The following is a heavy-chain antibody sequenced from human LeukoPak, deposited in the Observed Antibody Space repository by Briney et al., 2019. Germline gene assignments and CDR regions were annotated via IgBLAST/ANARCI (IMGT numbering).Heavy chain of an antibody. Sequence: SETLSLTCTVSGGSISSSSYYWGWIRQPPGKGLEWIGNISYSGSTYYNPSLKSRVTISVDTSKNQFSLKVSSVTAADTAVYYCAKRGNWGFFDYWGQGTLVTVSS. V-gene: IGHV4-39*07. J-gene: IGHJ4*02. CDR3: AKRGNWGFFDY. CDR2: ISYSGST. D-gene: IGHD7-27*01. CDR1: GGSISSSSYY.